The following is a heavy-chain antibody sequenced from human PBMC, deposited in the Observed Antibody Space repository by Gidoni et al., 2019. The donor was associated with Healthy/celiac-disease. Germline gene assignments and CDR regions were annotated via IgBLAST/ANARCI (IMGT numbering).Heavy chain of an antibody. CDR1: GFTFSSYA. CDR2: ISGSGGST. D-gene: IGHD3-3*01. Sequence: EVQLLESGGGLVQPGGSLRLSCAASGFTFSSYAMSWVRQAPGKGLEWVSAISGSGGSTYYADSVKGRFTISRDNSKNTLYLQMNSLRAEDTAVYYCAKVGGAIFGVVSLPFDYWGQGTLVTVSS. CDR3: AKVGGAIFGVVSLPFDY. J-gene: IGHJ4*02. V-gene: IGHV3-23*01.